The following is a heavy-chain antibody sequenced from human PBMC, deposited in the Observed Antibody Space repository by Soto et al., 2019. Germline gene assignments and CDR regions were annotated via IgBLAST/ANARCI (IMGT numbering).Heavy chain of an antibody. V-gene: IGHV3-48*01. Sequence: PGGSLRLSCAASGFTFSGYSLNWVRQAPGKGLEWVSYISSSSSTTYYADSVKGRFTISRDNSKNTLYLQMNSLRAEGTAVYYCARDRIAVAGNPEYFQHWGQGTLVTVSS. D-gene: IGHD6-19*01. CDR3: ARDRIAVAGNPEYFQH. J-gene: IGHJ1*01. CDR2: ISSSSSTT. CDR1: GFTFSGYS.